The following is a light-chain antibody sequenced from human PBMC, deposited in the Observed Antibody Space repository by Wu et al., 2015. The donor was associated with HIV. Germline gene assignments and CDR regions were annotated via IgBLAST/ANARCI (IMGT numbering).Light chain of an antibody. J-gene: IGKJ1*01. Sequence: EIVLTQSPGTLSLSPGERATLSCRASQSVSNTFLAWYQQKPGQTPRLLFYGASYRATGIPDRFSGSGSGTEFTLSINNMQSGDFAVYYCQHLGTFGQGTKVEIK. CDR2: GAS. V-gene: IGKV3-20*01. CDR3: QHLGT. CDR1: QSVSNTF.